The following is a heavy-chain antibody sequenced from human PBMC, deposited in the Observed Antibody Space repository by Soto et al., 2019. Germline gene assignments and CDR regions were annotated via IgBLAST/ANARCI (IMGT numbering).Heavy chain of an antibody. CDR2: IYWNDGT. CDR1: GFSLSANGVG. V-gene: IGHV2-5*01. D-gene: IGHD2-21*01. CDR3: AHKILFAYINCDP. Sequence: GPTLVNPTETLTLTCAFSGFSLSANGVGVGWIRQPPGGALEWLAIIYWNDGTSIRPTLQSRLSISKDTSKNQVVLTLRNMDQRGPATSFCAHKILFAYINCDPRGPGPQVTV. J-gene: IGHJ5*02.